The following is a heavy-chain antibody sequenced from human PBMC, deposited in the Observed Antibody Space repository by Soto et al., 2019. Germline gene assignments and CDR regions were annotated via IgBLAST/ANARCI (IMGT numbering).Heavy chain of an antibody. D-gene: IGHD3-16*01. V-gene: IGHV3-21*01. J-gene: IGHJ3*02. CDR2: ISSASNYI. CDR1: GFAFNSYT. CDR3: AKGLRVAAFDI. Sequence: GGSLRLSCEGSGFAFNSYTMNWVRQAPGKGLEWVSSISSASNYIYNAESVKGRFTISRDNAKNSVYLQMNSLRAEDTAVYYCAKGLRVAAFDIWGHGTMVTVSS.